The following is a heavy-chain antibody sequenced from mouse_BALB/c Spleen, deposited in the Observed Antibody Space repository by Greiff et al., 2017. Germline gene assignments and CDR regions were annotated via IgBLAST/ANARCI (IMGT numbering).Heavy chain of an antibody. CDR2: IDPENGNT. CDR3: ARGQLGLQFAY. V-gene: IGHV14-1*02. D-gene: IGHD3-1*01. Sequence: VQLQQSGAELVRPGALVKLSCKASGFNIKDYYMHWVKQRPEQGLEWIGWIDPENGNTIYDPKFQGKASITADTSSNTAYLQLSSLTSEDTAVYYCARGQLGLQFAYWGQGTLVTVSA. CDR1: GFNIKDYY. J-gene: IGHJ3*01.